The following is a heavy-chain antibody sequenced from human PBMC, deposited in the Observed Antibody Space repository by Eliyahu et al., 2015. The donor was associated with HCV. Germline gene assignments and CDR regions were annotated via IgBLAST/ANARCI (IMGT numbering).Heavy chain of an antibody. CDR2: INPSGGST. J-gene: IGHJ5*02. D-gene: IGHD4-17*01. Sequence: QVQLVQSGAEVXKPGASVKXSCKASGYTXTRYYMHWVRQAPGQGLEWMGIINPSGGSTSYAQKFQGRVTMTRDTSTSTVYMELSSLRSEDTAVYYCARTAYDYGDYGLDHWGQGTLVTVSS. V-gene: IGHV1-46*03. CDR3: ARTAYDYGDYGLDH. CDR1: GYTXTRYY.